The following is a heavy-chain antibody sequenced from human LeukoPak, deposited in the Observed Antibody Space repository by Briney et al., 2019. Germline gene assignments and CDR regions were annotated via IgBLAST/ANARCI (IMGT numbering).Heavy chain of an antibody. CDR1: GYSFTSYY. CDR2: INPSSGRT. Sequence: EASVKVSCKASGYSFTSYYIHWVRQDPGQGLEWMGRINPSSGRTNYAQKFQGRVTMTRDTSITTAYMGLSSLRSDDTAVYSCARETGGSFEYFDYWGQGTLVTVSS. D-gene: IGHD7-27*01. CDR3: ARETGGSFEYFDY. V-gene: IGHV1-2*06. J-gene: IGHJ4*02.